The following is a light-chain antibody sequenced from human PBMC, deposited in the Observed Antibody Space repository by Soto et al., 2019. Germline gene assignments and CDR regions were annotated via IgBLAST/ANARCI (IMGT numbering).Light chain of an antibody. CDR2: ATS. Sequence: DIQMTQSPSALSASVGDRVTITCRASQSIGGWLAWYQQKAGKAPKVLIYATSTLQSGVPSRVGGSGSGTQFTLTISSLQPDDSATYYCQQYSTWWTFGQGTKVEIK. J-gene: IGKJ1*01. CDR3: QQYSTWWT. CDR1: QSIGGW. V-gene: IGKV1-5*03.